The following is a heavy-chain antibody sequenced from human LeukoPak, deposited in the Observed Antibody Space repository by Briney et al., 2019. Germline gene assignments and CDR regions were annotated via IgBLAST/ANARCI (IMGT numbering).Heavy chain of an antibody. CDR3: AKEYCSSTSCFDAFDI. D-gene: IGHD2-2*01. V-gene: IGHV3-30-3*01. CDR1: GFTFNNYS. CDR2: ISYDESGE. J-gene: IGHJ3*02. Sequence: GGSLRLSCAASGFTFNNYSMHWVRRAPGKGLEWVAIISYDESGEYYADSVKGRFTISRDNSKNTLYLQINSLRAEDTALYYCAKEYCSSTSCFDAFDIWGQGTMVTVSS.